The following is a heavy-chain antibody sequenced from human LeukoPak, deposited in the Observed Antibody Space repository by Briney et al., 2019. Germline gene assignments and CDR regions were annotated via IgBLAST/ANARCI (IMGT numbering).Heavy chain of an antibody. CDR2: TTDSSSSM. V-gene: IGHV3-21*01. Sequence: GGSLRLSCAASGFTFSSYTMNWVRQAPGEGLEWVSSTTDSSSSMYYADSVKGRFTISRDNAKNSLYLQMNSLRAEDTAVYYCARDFSSGSYYGDYYFDYWGQGTLVTVSS. J-gene: IGHJ4*02. D-gene: IGHD1-26*01. CDR1: GFTFSSYT. CDR3: ARDFSSGSYYGDYYFDY.